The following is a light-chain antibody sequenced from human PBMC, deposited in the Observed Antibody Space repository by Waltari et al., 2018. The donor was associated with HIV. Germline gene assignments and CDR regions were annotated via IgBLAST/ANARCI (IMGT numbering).Light chain of an antibody. J-gene: IGLJ2*01. Sequence: QSVLTQTPSLSGTPGQRVTIYCSGGYSTIGSNPVTWYQQFPGTDPRLLIYSNNQRPSGVPDRFSGSKSGTSASLVISELQSQDEADYHCAAWDDSLHGELFGGGTKLTVL. CDR1: YSTIGSNP. CDR3: AAWDDSLHGEL. CDR2: SNN. V-gene: IGLV1-44*01.